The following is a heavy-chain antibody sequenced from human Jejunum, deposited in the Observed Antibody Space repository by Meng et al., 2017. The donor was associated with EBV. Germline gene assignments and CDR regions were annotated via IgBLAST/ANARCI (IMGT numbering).Heavy chain of an antibody. V-gene: IGHV3-74*01. CDR1: GFTLSDHW. J-gene: IGHJ4*02. CDR2: INPDGRTI. D-gene: IGHD1-26*01. Sequence: VLLGEAGGGLVPPGGSLGLSCDDSGFTLSDHWIHWVRQAPGEGLMWVSRINPDGRTINYGDSVKGRFTISRDNAKNTVYLQMNSLRAEDTAVYYCTRAGYYRFDYWGQGALVTVSS. CDR3: TRAGYYRFDY.